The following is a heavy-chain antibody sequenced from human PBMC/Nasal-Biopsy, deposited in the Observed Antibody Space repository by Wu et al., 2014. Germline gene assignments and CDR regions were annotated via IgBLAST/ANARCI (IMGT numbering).Heavy chain of an antibody. D-gene: IGHD4-17*01. CDR2: IQYDGSSK. Sequence: LRLSCAASGFTFSSHAMHWVRQAPDKGLEWVAVIQYDGSSKWYADSVKGRFTISRDNSKSTLYLQMDSLRAEDTAVFYCARDIRGHYAVDYWGQGTLVTVSA. J-gene: IGHJ4*02. V-gene: IGHV3-30*03. CDR3: ARDIRGHYAVDY. CDR1: GFTFSSHA.